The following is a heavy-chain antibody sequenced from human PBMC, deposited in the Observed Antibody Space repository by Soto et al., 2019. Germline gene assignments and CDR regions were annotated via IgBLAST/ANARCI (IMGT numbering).Heavy chain of an antibody. CDR3: ARGCQFCGWYVDYYYGMDV. CDR1: GGSISSYY. Sequence: SETLSLTCTVSGGSISSYYWSWIRQPPGKGLEWIGYIYYSGSTNYNPSLKSRVTISVDTSKNQFSLKLSSVMAEDTAVYYGARGCQFCGWYVDYYYGMDVWGQGTTVTVSS. D-gene: IGHD6-19*01. J-gene: IGHJ6*02. CDR2: IYYSGST. V-gene: IGHV4-59*01.